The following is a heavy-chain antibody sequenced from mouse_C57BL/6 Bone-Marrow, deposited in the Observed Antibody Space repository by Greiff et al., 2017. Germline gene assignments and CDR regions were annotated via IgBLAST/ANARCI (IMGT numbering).Heavy chain of an antibody. CDR2: IYPRSGNT. J-gene: IGHJ3*01. CDR3: ARAYYGSSFAY. Sequence: VQLQQSGAELARPGASVKLSCKASGYTFPSYGISWVKQRTGQGLEWIGEIYPRSGNTYYNEKFKGKATLTTDNSSSTAYIELRILTSEDSAVYFCARAYYGSSFAYWGQGTLVTVSA. D-gene: IGHD1-1*01. CDR1: GYTFPSYG. V-gene: IGHV1-81*01.